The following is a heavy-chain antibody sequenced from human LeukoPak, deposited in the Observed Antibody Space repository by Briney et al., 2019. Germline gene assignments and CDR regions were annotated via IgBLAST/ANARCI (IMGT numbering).Heavy chain of an antibody. CDR1: GGSISSGGYY. J-gene: IGHJ4*02. CDR3: AISRGTINPIDY. Sequence: PSETLSLTCTVSGGSISSGGYYWSWIRQPPGKGLEWIGYIYYSGSTYYNPSLKSRVTISVDTSKNQFSLKLSSVTAADTAVYYCAISRGTINPIDYWGQGTLVTVSS. CDR2: IYYSGST. D-gene: IGHD1-7*01. V-gene: IGHV4-31*03.